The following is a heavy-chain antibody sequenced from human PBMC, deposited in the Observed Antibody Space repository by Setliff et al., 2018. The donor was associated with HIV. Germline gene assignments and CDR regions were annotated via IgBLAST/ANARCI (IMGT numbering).Heavy chain of an antibody. CDR3: ARHDFWSGYHNWFDP. CDR1: GDSISTYC. J-gene: IGHJ5*02. Sequence: PSETLSLTCTVSGDSISTYCWIWIRQPPGKGLEWIGSIYYSGSTYYNPSLKSRVTISVDMSKNQFSLRLTSVTAADTAMYYCARHDFWSGYHNWFDPWGQGTLVTVSS. V-gene: IGHV4-59*05. D-gene: IGHD3-3*01. CDR2: IYYSGST.